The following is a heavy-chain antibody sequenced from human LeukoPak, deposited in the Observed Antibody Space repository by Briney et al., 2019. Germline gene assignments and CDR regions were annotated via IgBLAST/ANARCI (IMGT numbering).Heavy chain of an antibody. J-gene: IGHJ5*02. D-gene: IGHD3-10*01. CDR1: GGTFSSYA. CDR3: ARAAYGSGSYYLNWFDP. V-gene: IGHV1-69*13. Sequence: SVKVSCKASGGTFSSYAISWVRQAPGQGLEWMGGIIPIFGTANYAQKFQGRVTITADESTSTAYMELSSLRSEDTAVYYCARAAYGSGSYYLNWFDPWGQGTLVTVSS. CDR2: IIPIFGTA.